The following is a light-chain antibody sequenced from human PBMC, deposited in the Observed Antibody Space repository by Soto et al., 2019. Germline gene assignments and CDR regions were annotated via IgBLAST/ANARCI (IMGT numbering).Light chain of an antibody. CDR2: DES. V-gene: IGKV3-20*01. CDR3: QHYGSLPFT. Sequence: EIVSTYVSGALCLSPVEGATVSWRASQTVSSYLAWYKQKPGQVPRLLVYDESSRATGIPDRFSGSGSGKDFTITISRLEHEDLAVYYCQHYGSLPFTGGPGT. J-gene: IGKJ3*01. CDR1: QTVSSY.